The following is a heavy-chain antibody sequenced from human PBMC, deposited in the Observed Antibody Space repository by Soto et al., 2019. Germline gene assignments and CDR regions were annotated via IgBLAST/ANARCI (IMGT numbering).Heavy chain of an antibody. CDR2: ISWNSGSI. J-gene: IGHJ3*02. CDR3: AKGGSWSLGAFDI. V-gene: IGHV3-9*01. CDR1: GFTFDDYA. D-gene: IGHD1-26*01. Sequence: GGSLRLSCAASGFTFDDYAMHWVRQAPGKGLEWVSGISWNSGSIGYADSVKGRFTISRDNAKNSLYLQMNSLRAEDTALYYCAKGGSWSLGAFDIWGQGTMVTVSS.